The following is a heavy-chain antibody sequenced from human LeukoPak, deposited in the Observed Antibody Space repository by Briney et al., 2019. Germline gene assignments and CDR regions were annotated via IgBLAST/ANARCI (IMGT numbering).Heavy chain of an antibody. V-gene: IGHV3-23*01. CDR2: ISGSGGST. CDR1: GFTFSSYG. CDR3: AKDAGDTVSADFDY. J-gene: IGHJ4*02. Sequence: GGSLRLSRAASGFTFSSYGMSWVRQAPGKGLEWVSAISGSGGSTYYADSVKGRFTISRDNSKNTLYLQMNSLRAEDTAVYYCAKDAGDTVSADFDYWGQGTLVTVSS. D-gene: IGHD4-11*01.